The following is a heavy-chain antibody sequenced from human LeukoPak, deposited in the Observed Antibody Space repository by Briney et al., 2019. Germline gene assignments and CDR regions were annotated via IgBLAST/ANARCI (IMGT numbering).Heavy chain of an antibody. V-gene: IGHV4-59*01. J-gene: IGHJ4*02. CDR1: GGSISSYY. Sequence: SETLSLTCTVSGGSISSYYGSWIRQPPGKGLEWIGYIYYSGSTNYNPSLKSRVTISVDTSKNQFSLKLSSVTGADTAVYYCARGGARGYADYWGQGTLVTVSS. D-gene: IGHD5-18*01. CDR2: IYYSGST. CDR3: ARGGARGYADY.